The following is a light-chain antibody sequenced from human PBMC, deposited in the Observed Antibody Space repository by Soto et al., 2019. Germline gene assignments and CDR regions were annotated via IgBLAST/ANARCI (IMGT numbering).Light chain of an antibody. J-gene: IGKJ2*01. CDR2: SAS. Sequence: DIQMTQSPCSLSAFVGDRVTITCRASQTITGYLNWYQQKPGKAPKLLIYSASSLQSGVPSRFSGSGSGTDFTLTISSLQPEDFATYYCQQSHGIPYTFGQGTKLEIK. CDR1: QTITGY. V-gene: IGKV1-39*01. CDR3: QQSHGIPYT.